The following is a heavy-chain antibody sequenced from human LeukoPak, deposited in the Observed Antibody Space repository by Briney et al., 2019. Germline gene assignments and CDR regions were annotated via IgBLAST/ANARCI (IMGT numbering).Heavy chain of an antibody. CDR1: GFTFSSYSM. J-gene: IGHJ3*02. CDR3: ARCLARDAFDI. Sequence: LRLSCAASGFTFSSYSMNWVRQAPGKGLEWIGYTYYSGNTYYNPSLKSRVTMSVDTSKNQFSLKLSSVTAVDTAVYYCARCLARDAFDIWGQGTMVTVSS. CDR2: TYYSGNT. V-gene: IGHV4-28*01. D-gene: IGHD3-16*01.